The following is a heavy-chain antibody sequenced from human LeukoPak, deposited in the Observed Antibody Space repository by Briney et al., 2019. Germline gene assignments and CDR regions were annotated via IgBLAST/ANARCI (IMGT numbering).Heavy chain of an antibody. D-gene: IGHD3-10*01. V-gene: IGHV3-30*04. CDR2: ISYDGSNK. J-gene: IGHJ6*02. CDR3: ARDRGWGPSYGSGSALGYGMDV. CDR1: GFTFSSYA. Sequence: GRSLRLSCAASGFTFSSYAMHWVRQAPGKGLEWVAVISYDGSNKYYADSVKGRFTISRDNSKNTLYLQMNSLRAEDTAVYYCARDRGWGPSYGSGSALGYGMDVWGQGTTVTVSS.